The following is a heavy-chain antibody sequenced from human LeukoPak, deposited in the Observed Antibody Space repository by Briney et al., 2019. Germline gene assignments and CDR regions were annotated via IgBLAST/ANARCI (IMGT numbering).Heavy chain of an antibody. CDR3: TRAPLGYCSGGSCYPYYFGY. CDR2: IRSKAYGGTT. J-gene: IGHJ4*02. Sequence: GGSLRLSCTASGFTFGDYAMSWFRQAPGKGLEWVGFIRSKAYGGTTEYAASVKGRFTISRDDSKSIAYLQMNSLKTEDTAVYYCTRAPLGYCSGGSCYPYYFGYWGQGTLVTVSS. D-gene: IGHD2-15*01. CDR1: GFTFGDYA. V-gene: IGHV3-49*03.